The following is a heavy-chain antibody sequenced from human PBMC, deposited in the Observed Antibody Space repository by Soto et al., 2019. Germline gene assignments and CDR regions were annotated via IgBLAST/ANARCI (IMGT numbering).Heavy chain of an antibody. D-gene: IGHD6-13*01. CDR2: IYYSGST. J-gene: IGHJ6*02. CDR3: ARSSSSWDYYGMDV. CDR1: GGSISSGCYY. Sequence: SETLSLTCPVSGGSISSGCYYWSWIRQHPGKGLEWIGYIYYSGSTNYNPSLKSRVTISVDTSKNQFSLKLSSVTAADTAVYYCARSSSSWDYYGMDVWGQGTTVTVSS. V-gene: IGHV4-61*01.